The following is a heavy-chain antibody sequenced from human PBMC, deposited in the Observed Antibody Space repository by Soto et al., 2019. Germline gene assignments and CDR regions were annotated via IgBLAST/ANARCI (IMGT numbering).Heavy chain of an antibody. CDR2: INPASKLR. V-gene: IGHV1-69*09. CDR1: GVPFNSSG. CDR3: ARMKLARLDH. J-gene: IGHJ4*02. Sequence: QVGLRQSGTEVNRPGSSVKVSCKASGVPFNSSGFVWVRQAPGRGLEWVGRINPASKLRNYEQSLQGRVPITADTSTTTAYMELSGLTSEDTAVYYCARMKLARLDHWGQGTLVTVSS.